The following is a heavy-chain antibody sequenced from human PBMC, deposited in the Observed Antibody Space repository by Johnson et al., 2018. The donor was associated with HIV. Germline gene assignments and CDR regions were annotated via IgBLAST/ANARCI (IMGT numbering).Heavy chain of an antibody. Sequence: QVQLVESGGGVVQPGGSLRLSCAASGFTFSNYGMHWVRQAPGKGLEWVAFIRYDGSNKHYVDSVKGRFTISRDNSKNTLYLQMNSLLPEDTAVYYCAKSDSGYYAFDIWGQGTMVTVSS. D-gene: IGHD5-12*01. CDR2: IRYDGSNK. V-gene: IGHV3-30*02. J-gene: IGHJ3*02. CDR3: AKSDSGYYAFDI. CDR1: GFTFSNYG.